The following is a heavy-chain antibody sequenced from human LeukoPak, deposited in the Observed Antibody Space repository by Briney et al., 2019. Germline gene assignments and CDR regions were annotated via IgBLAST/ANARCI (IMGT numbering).Heavy chain of an antibody. Sequence: SETLSLTCAVSGGSISSSNWWSWVRQPPGKGLEWIGEIYHSGSTNYNPSLKSRVTISVDKSKNQFSLKLGSVTAADTAVYYCARNSKAHYDILTGYYTGWFDPWGQGTLVTVSS. J-gene: IGHJ5*02. CDR3: ARNSKAHYDILTGYYTGWFDP. V-gene: IGHV4-4*02. CDR2: IYHSGST. CDR1: GGSISSSNW. D-gene: IGHD3-9*01.